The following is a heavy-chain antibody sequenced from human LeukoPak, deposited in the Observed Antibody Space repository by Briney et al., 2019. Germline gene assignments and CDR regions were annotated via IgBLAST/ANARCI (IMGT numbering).Heavy chain of an antibody. Sequence: GASVKVSCKLSGNTLRELPIQWVRQAGGKGLEWMAGFDPENAEIVYAQKFQGRVTMTEDKSTNTAHMELTSLTSDDTALYYCATRGSDFWSGFDYWGQGTQVTVSS. J-gene: IGHJ4*02. CDR2: FDPENAEI. V-gene: IGHV1-24*01. CDR3: ATRGSDFWSGFDY. D-gene: IGHD3-3*01. CDR1: GNTLRELP.